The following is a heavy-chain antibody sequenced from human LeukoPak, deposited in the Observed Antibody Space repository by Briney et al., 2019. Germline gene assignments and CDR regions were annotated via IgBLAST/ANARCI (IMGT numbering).Heavy chain of an antibody. V-gene: IGHV3-30*02. Sequence: GGPLRLSCAASGFTFSSYAMHWVRQAPGKGLEWVAFIRYDGSNKYHADSVKGRFTISRDNSKNTLYLQMNSLRAGDTAVYYCAKDHWFDPWGQGTLVTVSS. CDR3: AKDHWFDP. CDR2: IRYDGSNK. CDR1: GFTFSSYA. J-gene: IGHJ5*02.